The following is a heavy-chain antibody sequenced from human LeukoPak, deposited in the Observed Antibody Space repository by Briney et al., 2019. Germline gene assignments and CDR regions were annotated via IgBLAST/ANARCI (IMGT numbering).Heavy chain of an antibody. CDR1: GYTFTSYG. CDR2: INTNTGNP. V-gene: IGHV7-4-1*02. D-gene: IGHD2-15*01. CDR3: ARDAPRGCSGGSCYEDWFDP. J-gene: IGHJ5*02. Sequence: GASVKVSCKASGYTFTSYGISWVRQAPGQGLEWMGWINTNTGNPTYAQGFTGRFVFSLDTSVSTAYLQISSLKAEDTAVYYCARDAPRGCSGGSCYEDWFDPWGQGTLVTVSS.